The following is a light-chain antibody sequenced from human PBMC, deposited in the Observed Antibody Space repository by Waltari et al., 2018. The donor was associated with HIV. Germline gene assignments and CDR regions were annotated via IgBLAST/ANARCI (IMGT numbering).Light chain of an antibody. J-gene: IGLJ2*01. Sequence: QVVLTQSPSASASLGASVKLTCTLSSGHTTYAIARHPQKPGKGPRYLMKVTSGGSHIKGDGIPDRFSGSSSGAERYLTISSLQSDDEADYYCHTWGPGIQVFGGGTKLTVL. CDR2: VTSGGSH. CDR1: SGHTTYA. V-gene: IGLV4-69*01. CDR3: HTWGPGIQV.